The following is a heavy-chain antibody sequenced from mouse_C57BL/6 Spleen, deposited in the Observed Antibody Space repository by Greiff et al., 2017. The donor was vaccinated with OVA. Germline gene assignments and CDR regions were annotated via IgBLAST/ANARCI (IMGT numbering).Heavy chain of an antibody. Sequence: EVKLVESGGGLVKPGGSLKLSCAASGFTFSSYAMSWVRQTPEKRLEWVATISDGGSYTYYPDNVKGRFTISRDNAKNNLYLQMSHLKSEDTAMYYCARDRALRFGDFDYWGQGTTLTVSS. CDR3: ARDRALRFGDFDY. V-gene: IGHV5-4*01. CDR1: GFTFSSYA. J-gene: IGHJ2*01. D-gene: IGHD1-1*01. CDR2: ISDGGSYT.